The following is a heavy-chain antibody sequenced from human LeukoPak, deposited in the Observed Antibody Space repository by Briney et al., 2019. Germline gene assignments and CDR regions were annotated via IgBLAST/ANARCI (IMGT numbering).Heavy chain of an antibody. CDR3: ARVLVVAATQGYYYGMDV. CDR1: GYTFTSYC. D-gene: IGHD2-15*01. V-gene: IGHV1-18*01. J-gene: IGHJ6*02. CDR2: ISAYNWNT. Sequence: ASVNVSCKASGYTFTSYCISWVRQAPGQELAGMGWISAYNWNTNYPQKLRGRVTMTTDTSTSTAYMELRSLRSDDTAVYSCARVLVVAATQGYYYGMDVWGQGTTVTVSS.